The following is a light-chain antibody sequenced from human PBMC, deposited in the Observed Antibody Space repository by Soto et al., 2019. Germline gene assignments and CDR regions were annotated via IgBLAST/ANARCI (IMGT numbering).Light chain of an antibody. CDR3: CSYAGSSTYV. CDR1: SSDVGSYNL. J-gene: IGLJ1*01. V-gene: IGLV2-23*02. CDR2: EVS. Sequence: QSALTQPAAVSGAHVQSITISCTGTSSDVGSYNLVSWYQQHPGKAPKRMIYEVSKRPSGVSNRFSGAKPGNTASLTISGLQAEDEADYYCCSYAGSSTYVFGTGTKVTVL.